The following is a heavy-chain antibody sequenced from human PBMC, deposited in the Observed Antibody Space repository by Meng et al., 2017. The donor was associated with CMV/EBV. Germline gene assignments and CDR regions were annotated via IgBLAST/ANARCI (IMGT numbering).Heavy chain of an antibody. J-gene: IGHJ6*02. CDR1: GYTFTGYY. CDR2: INPSSGGT. Sequence: ASVKVSCKASGYTFTGYYMHWVRQAPGQGLEWMGWINPSSGGTNYAQKFQGRVTMTRDTSISTAYMELSRLRADDTAVYYCARERVIVVVPAATTYYYYGMDVWGQGTTVTVSS. CDR3: ARERVIVVVPAATTYYYYGMDV. V-gene: IGHV1-2*02. D-gene: IGHD2-2*01.